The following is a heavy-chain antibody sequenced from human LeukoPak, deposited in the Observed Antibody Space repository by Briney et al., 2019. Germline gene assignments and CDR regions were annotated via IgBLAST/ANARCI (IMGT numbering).Heavy chain of an antibody. CDR2: IYSGGTT. V-gene: IGHV3-53*01. CDR3: TTDGVGVEGATYDN. Sequence: GGSLRLSCAASGFTVSSNYINWVRQAPGKGLEWVSLIYSGGTTYYADSVKGRFTISRDNSKNTVHLQMNSLKTEDTAVYYCTTDGVGVEGATYDNWGQGTLVSVSS. J-gene: IGHJ4*02. D-gene: IGHD1-26*01. CDR1: GFTVSSNY.